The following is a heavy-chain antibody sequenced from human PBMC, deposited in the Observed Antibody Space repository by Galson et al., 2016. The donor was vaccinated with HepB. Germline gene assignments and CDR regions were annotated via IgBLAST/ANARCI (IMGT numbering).Heavy chain of an antibody. V-gene: IGHV4-61*02. CDR2: IFSTGRT. CDR3: ARVGGTYSRYYFDF. CDR1: GGSIGSGSNF. Sequence: TLSLTCTVSGGSIGSGSNFWTWIRQPAGKGLEWIGRIFSTGRTNSNPSLKSRVTISVDTSKNQLSLKLSSLTPADTAVYYCARVGGTYSRYYFDFWGQGTLVTVSS. J-gene: IGHJ4*02. D-gene: IGHD1-26*01.